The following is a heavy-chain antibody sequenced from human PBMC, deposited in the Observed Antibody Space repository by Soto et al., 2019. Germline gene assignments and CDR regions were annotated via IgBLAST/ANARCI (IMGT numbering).Heavy chain of an antibody. CDR3: AKDRGGGTYPYYFDY. CDR2: TSSTGGTS. V-gene: IGHV3-23*01. CDR1: GFTYSSFT. J-gene: IGHJ4*02. D-gene: IGHD3-16*01. Sequence: PGGALRLSWAPCGFTYSSFTMIWVRQAPGKGLEWVSGTSSTGGTSSYADSVKGRFTISRDNTKNTLYLQMSSLRAEDTAVYYCAKDRGGGTYPYYFDYWRQGSVVTVSS.